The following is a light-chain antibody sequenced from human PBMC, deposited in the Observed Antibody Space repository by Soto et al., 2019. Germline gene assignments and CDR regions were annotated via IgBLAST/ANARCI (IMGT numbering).Light chain of an antibody. Sequence: EVVMTQSPATLSVSPGERATLSCRASQSVTTNMAWYQQKPGQAPRLLIYGTSSRATGIPDRFSGSGSGTDFTLTTSRLEPEDFAVYYCQQYGNSPITFGQGTRLEI. V-gene: IGKV3-20*01. CDR3: QQYGNSPIT. CDR2: GTS. CDR1: QSVTTN. J-gene: IGKJ5*01.